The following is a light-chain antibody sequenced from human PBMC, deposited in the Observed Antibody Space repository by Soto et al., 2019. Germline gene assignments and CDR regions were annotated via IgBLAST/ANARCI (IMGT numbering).Light chain of an antibody. CDR1: SSDVGGYNY. V-gene: IGLV2-14*01. CDR2: DVS. J-gene: IGLJ2*01. CDR3: SSYTSSSTLVV. Sequence: QSVLTQPASVSGSPGQSITISCTGTSSDVGGYNYVSWYQQHPGKAPKLMIYDVSNRPSGVSNRFSGSKSGNTASLTISGLQAEDDADYYCSSYTSSSTLVVFGGGTQRTVL.